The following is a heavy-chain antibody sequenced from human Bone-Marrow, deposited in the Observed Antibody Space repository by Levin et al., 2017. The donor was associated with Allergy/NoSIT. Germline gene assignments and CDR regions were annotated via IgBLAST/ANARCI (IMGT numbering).Heavy chain of an antibody. V-gene: IGHV3-74*01. CDR1: GFKFRDHW. CDR2: IDNDGGST. D-gene: IGHD2-21*02. CDR3: VRIDTAWSRDY. Sequence: PGESLKISCAASGFKFRDHWMYWVRQAPGKGLVYVSHIDNDGGSTNYGDSVKGRFTMTRDNAKNTVYLQMDSLRDEDTAVYYCVRIDTAWSRDYWGQGTLVTVSS. J-gene: IGHJ4*02.